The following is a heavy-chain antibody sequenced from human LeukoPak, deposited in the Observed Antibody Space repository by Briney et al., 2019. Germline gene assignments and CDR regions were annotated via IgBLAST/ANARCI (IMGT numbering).Heavy chain of an antibody. CDR2: TKQDGSEK. V-gene: IGHV3-7*01. CDR1: GFTFSSYW. J-gene: IGHJ4*02. Sequence: GGSLRLSCAASGFTFSSYWMSWVRQAPGKGLEWVANTKQDGSEKYYVDSVKGRFTISRDNAKNSLYLQMNSLRAEDTAVYYCVLYYYDSSGYYWDYFDYWGQGTLVTVSS. CDR3: VLYYYDSSGYYWDYFDY. D-gene: IGHD3-22*01.